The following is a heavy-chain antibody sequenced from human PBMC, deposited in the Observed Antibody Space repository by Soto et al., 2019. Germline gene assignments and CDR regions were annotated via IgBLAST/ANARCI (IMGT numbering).Heavy chain of an antibody. D-gene: IGHD5-12*01. CDR1: GFTFNNFA. J-gene: IGHJ6*02. CDR2: ISYDGTYK. V-gene: IGHV3-30*14. CDR3: ANEVDVAFSSLQYGMDV. Sequence: GGSLRLSCAASGFTFNNFAMHWVRQAPGKGLEWVAFISYDGTYKYYADSVRGRFTVYRDNSKSTLFLQMNSLKFEDTAVYVCANEVDVAFSSLQYGMDVWGQGTTVTVS.